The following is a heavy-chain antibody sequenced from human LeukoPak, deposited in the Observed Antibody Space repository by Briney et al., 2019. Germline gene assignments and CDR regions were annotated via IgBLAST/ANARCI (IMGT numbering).Heavy chain of an antibody. CDR3: ARSFRGAVATIRGYYYYYYYMDV. CDR1: GFTFSSYS. J-gene: IGHJ6*03. CDR2: ISSSSSYI. Sequence: GGSLRLSCTASGFTFSSYSMNWGRQSPGKGLEWVSSISSSSSYIYYADSVKGRFTISRDNAKNSLYLQMNSLGAEDTAVYYCARSFRGAVATIRGYYYYYYYMDVWGKGTTVTVSS. D-gene: IGHD3-10*01. V-gene: IGHV3-21*01.